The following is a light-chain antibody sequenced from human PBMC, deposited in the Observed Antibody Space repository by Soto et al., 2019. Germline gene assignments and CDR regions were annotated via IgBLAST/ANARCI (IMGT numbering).Light chain of an antibody. CDR3: SSYSGTNNLLI. CDR2: EVS. V-gene: IGLV2-8*01. Sequence: QSALTQPPSASGSPGQSVTISCTGTSNDVGNYNYVSWYQQHPGKAPKVLISEVSKRPSGVPDRFSGSKSGNMASLTVSGLQAEDEADYYCSSYSGTNNLLIFGGGTKLTVL. CDR1: SNDVGNYNY. J-gene: IGLJ2*01.